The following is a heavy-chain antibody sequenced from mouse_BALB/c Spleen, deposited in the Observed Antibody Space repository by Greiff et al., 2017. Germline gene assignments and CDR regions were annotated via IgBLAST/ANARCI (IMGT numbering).Heavy chain of an antibody. CDR1: GFSLTSYD. V-gene: IGHV2-2*02. J-gene: IGHJ3*01. Sequence: QVQLQQSGPGLVQPSQTLSLTCTVSGFSLTSYDVHWVRQSPGKGLEWLGVIWSGGSTDYNAAFISRLSISKDNSKSQVFFKMNSQQANDTAIYYCASNCGIGFAYWGQGTLVTVSA. CDR2: IWSGGST. CDR3: ASNCGIGFAY.